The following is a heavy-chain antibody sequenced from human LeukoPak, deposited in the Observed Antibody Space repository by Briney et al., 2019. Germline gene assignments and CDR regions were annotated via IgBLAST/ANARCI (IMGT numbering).Heavy chain of an antibody. D-gene: IGHD2-15*01. CDR2: IGTAGDT. V-gene: IGHV3-13*01. Sequence: PEGSLRLSCAASGFTFSSYDMHWVRQATGKGLEWVSAIGTAGDTYYPGSVKGRFTISRENAKNSLYLQMNSLRAGDTAVYYCARGGNRYCSGGSCYMFDYWGQGTLVTVSS. CDR3: ARGGNRYCSGGSCYMFDY. CDR1: GFTFSSYD. J-gene: IGHJ4*02.